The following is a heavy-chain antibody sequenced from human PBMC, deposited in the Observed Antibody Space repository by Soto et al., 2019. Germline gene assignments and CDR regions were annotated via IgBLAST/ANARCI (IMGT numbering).Heavy chain of an antibody. CDR2: VYHTGVT. D-gene: IGHD4-4*01. V-gene: IGHV4-31*03. Sequence: KPSETLSLTCTVSGDSLINGGYYWSWIRHLPGKGLEWLGYVYHTGVTYYNPSLKSRLTMSIETSKNQFSLKLSSVTAADTAVYYCARDLTSNLNCFDPWGQGTLVTVSS. CDR3: ARDLTSNLNCFDP. CDR1: GDSLINGGYY. J-gene: IGHJ5*02.